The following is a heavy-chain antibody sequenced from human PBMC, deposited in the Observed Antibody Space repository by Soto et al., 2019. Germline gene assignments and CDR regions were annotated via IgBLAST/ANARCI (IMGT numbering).Heavy chain of an antibody. D-gene: IGHD3-10*01. CDR3: VGEGIYSVDAFDI. J-gene: IGHJ3*02. Sequence: QVQLVESGGGVVQPGRSLRLSCAASGFTFSSYAMHWVRQAPGKGLEWVAVISYNGSNKYYADSVKGRFTISRDNSKNTLYLQMNSLRAEDTAVYYSVGEGIYSVDAFDIWGQGTMVTVSS. CDR1: GFTFSSYA. CDR2: ISYNGSNK. V-gene: IGHV3-30-3*01.